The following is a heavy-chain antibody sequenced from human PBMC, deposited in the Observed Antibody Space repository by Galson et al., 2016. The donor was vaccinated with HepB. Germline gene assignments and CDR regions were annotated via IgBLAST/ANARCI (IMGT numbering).Heavy chain of an antibody. Sequence: SLRLPCAASDSTFINPWINLLRQAPGKGQEGVGRRKSKTAGGTVDYAAPVKGRFIISRDDSENTLFLQMNSLQAEDTAVYYCTKSGGTWGGSSWPPYWGHGTLVTVSS. CDR1: DSTFINPW. J-gene: IGHJ4*01. V-gene: IGHV3-15*07. CDR3: TKSGGTWGGSSWPPY. CDR2: RKSKTAGGTV. D-gene: IGHD6-13*01.